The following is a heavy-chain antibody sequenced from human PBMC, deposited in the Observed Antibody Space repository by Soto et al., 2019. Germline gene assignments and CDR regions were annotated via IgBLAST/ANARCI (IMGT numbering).Heavy chain of an antibody. V-gene: IGHV1-2*04. Sequence: VASVKVSCKASGYTFTGYYMHWVRQAPGQGLEWMGWINPNSGGTNYAQKFQGWVTMTRDTSTSTGYMELSRLRSDDTAVYYCVRGAWSIAAPRNYFDYWGQGTLVTVPS. J-gene: IGHJ4*02. CDR3: VRGAWSIAAPRNYFDY. CDR2: INPNSGGT. D-gene: IGHD6-6*01. CDR1: GYTFTGYY.